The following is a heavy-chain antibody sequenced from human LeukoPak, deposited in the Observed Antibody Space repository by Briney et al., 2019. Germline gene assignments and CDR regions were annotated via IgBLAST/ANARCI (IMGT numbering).Heavy chain of an antibody. V-gene: IGHV1-18*01. J-gene: IGHJ4*02. CDR2: ISAYNGNT. D-gene: IGHD5-18*01. CDR1: GYTFTSYG. Sequence: ASVKVSCKASGYTFTSYGISWVRQAPGQGLEWMGWISAYNGNTNYAQKLQGRITMTTDTSTSTAYMELRSLRSDDTAVYYCARERYSYGAFDYWGQGTLVTVSS. CDR3: ARERYSYGAFDY.